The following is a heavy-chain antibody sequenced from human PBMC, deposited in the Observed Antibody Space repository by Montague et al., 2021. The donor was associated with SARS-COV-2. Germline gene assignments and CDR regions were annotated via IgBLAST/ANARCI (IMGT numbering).Heavy chain of an antibody. V-gene: IGHV4-61*02. Sequence: TLSLTCTVSGGSIRSGSYYWSWIRQPAGKGLEWIGRIYSSGSTNYNPSLKSRVTMSVDTSKNQFSLKVSSVTAADTAVYYCARDYGDCYYYYALDVWGQGTTVTVSS. CDR2: IYSSGST. D-gene: IGHD4-17*01. J-gene: IGHJ6*02. CDR3: ARDYGDCYYYYALDV. CDR1: GGSIRSGSYY.